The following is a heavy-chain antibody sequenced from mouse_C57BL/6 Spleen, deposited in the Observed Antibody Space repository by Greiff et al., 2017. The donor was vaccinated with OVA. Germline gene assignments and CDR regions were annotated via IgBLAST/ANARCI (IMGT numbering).Heavy chain of an antibody. CDR3: ARALYYGNYWYFDV. V-gene: IGHV1-82*01. D-gene: IGHD2-1*01. CDR2: IYPGDGDT. CDR1: GYAFSSSW. Sequence: QVQLKESGPELVKPGASVKISCKASGYAFSSSWMNWVKQRPGKGLEWIGRIYPGDGDTNYNGKFKGKATLTADKSSSTAYMQLSSLTSEDSAVYFCARALYYGNYWYFDVWGTGTTVTVSS. J-gene: IGHJ1*03.